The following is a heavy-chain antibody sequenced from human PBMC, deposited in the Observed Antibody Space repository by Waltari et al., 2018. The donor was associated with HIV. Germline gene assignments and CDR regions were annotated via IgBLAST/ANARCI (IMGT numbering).Heavy chain of an antibody. Sequence: EVQLVESGGGLVQPGGSLRLSCAASGFTFSNPWMGWVGQTPEKGLGWVANIKQDGRTKHYVDSVRGRFTISRDNAKNSLYLQMDNLRAEDTAVYYCTRDERWGQGTMVTVSS. CDR1: GFTFSNPW. CDR3: TRDER. V-gene: IGHV3-7*01. CDR2: IKQDGRTK. J-gene: IGHJ3*01.